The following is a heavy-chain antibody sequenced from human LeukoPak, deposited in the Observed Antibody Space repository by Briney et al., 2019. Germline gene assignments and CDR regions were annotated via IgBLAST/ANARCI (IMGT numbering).Heavy chain of an antibody. CDR3: ARGFGSGSYNWFDP. Sequence: SETLSLTCVVYGGSFSDSYWNWIRQPPGKGLEWIGEIIQSGSTNYNPSLESRVTISLDTSKNQFSLKLRSVTAADTAVYFCARGFGSGSYNWFDPWGQGTLVTVSS. CDR2: IIQSGST. CDR1: GGSFSDSY. V-gene: IGHV4-34*01. D-gene: IGHD3-10*01. J-gene: IGHJ5*02.